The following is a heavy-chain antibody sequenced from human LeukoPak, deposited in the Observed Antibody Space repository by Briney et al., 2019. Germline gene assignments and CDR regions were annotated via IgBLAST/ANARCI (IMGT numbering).Heavy chain of an antibody. Sequence: SVKVSCKASGGTFSSYAISWVRQAPGQGLEWMGGIIPIFGTANYAQKFQGRVTITTDESTSTAYMELSSLRSEDTAVYYCARGERGTQYAFDIWGQGTMVTVSS. J-gene: IGHJ3*02. CDR2: IIPIFGTA. D-gene: IGHD7-27*01. CDR3: ARGERGTQYAFDI. V-gene: IGHV1-69*05. CDR1: GGTFSSYA.